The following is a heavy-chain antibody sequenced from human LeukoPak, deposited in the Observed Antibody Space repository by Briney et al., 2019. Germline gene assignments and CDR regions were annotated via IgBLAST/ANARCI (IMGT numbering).Heavy chain of an antibody. Sequence: SETLSLTCAVSGYSISSGYYWGWIRQPPGKGLGWIGSIYHSGSTYYNPSLKSRVTISVDTSKNQFSLKLSSVTAADTAVYYCARLALSGSYYPNYWGQGTLVTVSS. J-gene: IGHJ4*02. CDR3: ARLALSGSYYPNY. CDR1: GYSISSGYY. D-gene: IGHD1-26*01. V-gene: IGHV4-38-2*01. CDR2: IYHSGST.